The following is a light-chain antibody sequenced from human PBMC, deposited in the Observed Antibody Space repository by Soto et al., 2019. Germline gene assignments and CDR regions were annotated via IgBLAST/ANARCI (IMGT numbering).Light chain of an antibody. J-gene: IGKJ3*01. CDR1: QSVNSNY. CDR2: GAS. Sequence: IVLTQSPGTLFVSPGERVTLPSRASQSVNSNYLAWYQQRPGQAPRLLIFGASYRATGIPDRFSGSGSGTDFTLTISRLEPEDFAVYYCQQYSSSPPEFTFGPGTKVDIK. CDR3: QQYSSSPPEFT. V-gene: IGKV3-20*01.